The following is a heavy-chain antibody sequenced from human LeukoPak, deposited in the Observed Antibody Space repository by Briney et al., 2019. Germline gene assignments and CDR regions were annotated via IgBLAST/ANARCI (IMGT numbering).Heavy chain of an antibody. J-gene: IGHJ4*01. V-gene: IGHV3-69-1*01. Sequence: GGSLRLSCVASGFAISTYAMACVHQAPGKGDGWISSLSSGRSPSYSDSLEGRLTMSRDNARNTLYLQMDNLRGEDTAMYYCARQLGYCAAGTCYFDSWGHGTQVTVSS. CDR2: LSSGRSP. CDR3: ARQLGYCAAGTCYFDS. CDR1: GFAISTYA. D-gene: IGHD2-8*02.